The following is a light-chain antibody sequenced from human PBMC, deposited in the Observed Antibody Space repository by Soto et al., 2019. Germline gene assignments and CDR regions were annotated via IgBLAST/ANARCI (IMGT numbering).Light chain of an antibody. CDR3: SSYTSSSTHVV. J-gene: IGLJ2*01. Sequence: QSVLTQPASVSGSPGQSITISCTGTSSDVGGYNYVSWYQQHPGKAPKLMIYAVSNRPSGVSNRFSGSKSGNTASLTISGLQAEDEADYYCSSYTSSSTHVVFGGGTKLTVL. V-gene: IGLV2-14*01. CDR2: AVS. CDR1: SSDVGGYNY.